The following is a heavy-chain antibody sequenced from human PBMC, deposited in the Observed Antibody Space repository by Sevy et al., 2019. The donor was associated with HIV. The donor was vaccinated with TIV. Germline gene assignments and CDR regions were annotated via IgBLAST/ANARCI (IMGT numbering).Heavy chain of an antibody. CDR2: IYYSGST. CDR3: AREGHYDYVWGSYRPGGYFDY. Sequence: SETLSLTCTVSGGSISSYYWSWIRQPPGKGLEWIGYIYYSGSTNYNPSLKSRVTISVDTSKNQFSLKLSSVTAADTAVYYSAREGHYDYVWGSYRPGGYFDYWGQGTLVTVSS. D-gene: IGHD3-16*02. J-gene: IGHJ4*02. V-gene: IGHV4-59*01. CDR1: GGSISSYY.